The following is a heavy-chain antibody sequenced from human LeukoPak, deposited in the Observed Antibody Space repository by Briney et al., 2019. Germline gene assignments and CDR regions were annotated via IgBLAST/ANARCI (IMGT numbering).Heavy chain of an antibody. Sequence: ASVKVSCKTSGGTFTSYAVTWVRQAPGQGLEWMGKIIPISGTTNYAQKFQGRVTFTADESTSTAYMELSSLRSEDTALYYCARKLRLGGNWFDPWGQGTLVTVSS. V-gene: IGHV1-69*13. D-gene: IGHD1-26*01. CDR1: GGTFTSYA. J-gene: IGHJ5*02. CDR3: ARKLRLGGNWFDP. CDR2: IIPISGTT.